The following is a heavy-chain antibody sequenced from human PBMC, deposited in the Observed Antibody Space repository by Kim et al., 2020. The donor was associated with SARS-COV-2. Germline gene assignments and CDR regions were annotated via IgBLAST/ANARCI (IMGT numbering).Heavy chain of an antibody. CDR1: RFTFDDYA. CDR2: ISGNGGTT. CDR3: AKPVLRGSGWAVRGDAFDI. V-gene: IGHV3-43*02. D-gene: IGHD6-19*01. J-gene: IGHJ3*02. Sequence: GGSLRLSCAASRFTFDDYAMHWVRQAPGKGLEWVALISGNGGTTNYADAVKGRFTISRDNSKNSLYLQMNSLRTEDTALYYCAKPVLRGSGWAVRGDAFDIWGQGTMVTVSS.